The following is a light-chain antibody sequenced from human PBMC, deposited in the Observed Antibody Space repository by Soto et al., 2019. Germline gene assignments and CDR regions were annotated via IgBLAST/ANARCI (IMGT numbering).Light chain of an antibody. Sequence: DVQMTQSPSSLSASVGDRVTITCRASQDINSYLAWYQQKPGNAPKSLIYAASSLQTGVPSRFSGSESGTDFTLTISNLQADDSATYYCQHYYISPLTFGGGTKVEIK. V-gene: IGKV1D-16*01. CDR3: QHYYISPLT. CDR2: AAS. CDR1: QDINSY. J-gene: IGKJ4*01.